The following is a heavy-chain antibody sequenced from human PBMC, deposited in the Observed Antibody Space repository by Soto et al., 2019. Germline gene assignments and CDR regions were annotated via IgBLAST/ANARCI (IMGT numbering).Heavy chain of an antibody. CDR1: GGTFSGYS. CDR3: PGSQNYRADY. V-gene: IGHV1-69*02. D-gene: IGHD1-7*01. Sequence: QVQLVQSGAAVKKPGSSVKVSCKASGGTFSGYSIRWVRQAPGQGLEWLERIISILGITNYAQKFQGRVTITADRSTNAAYMDLKILRSKHTTFYYCPGSQNYRADYWGQGTLVTVSS. CDR2: IISILGIT. J-gene: IGHJ4*02.